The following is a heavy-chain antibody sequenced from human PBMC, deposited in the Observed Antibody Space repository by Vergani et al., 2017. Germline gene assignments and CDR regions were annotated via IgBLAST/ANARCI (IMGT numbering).Heavy chain of an antibody. J-gene: IGHJ6*02. Sequence: QVQLVESGGGVVQPGRSLRLSCAASGFTFSSSGMHWVRQAPGKGLEWVAVIWYDGSNKYYADSVKGRFTISRDNSKNTLYLQMNSLRAEDTAVYYCASYSGSYYYYGMDVWGQGTTVTVSS. CDR1: GFTFSSSG. CDR3: ASYSGSYYYYGMDV. D-gene: IGHD1-26*01. CDR2: IWYDGSNK. V-gene: IGHV3-33*01.